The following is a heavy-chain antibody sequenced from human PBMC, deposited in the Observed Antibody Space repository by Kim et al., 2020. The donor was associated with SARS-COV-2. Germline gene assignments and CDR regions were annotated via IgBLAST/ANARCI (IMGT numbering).Heavy chain of an antibody. CDR1: GGSFSGYY. CDR3: ARGGYSYAIPFDY. J-gene: IGHJ4*02. CDR2: INHSGST. V-gene: IGHV4-34*01. Sequence: SETLSLTCAVYGGSFSGYYWSWIRQPPGKGLEWIGEINHSGSTNYNPSLKSRVTISVDTSKNQFSLKLSSVTAADTAVYYCARGGYSYAIPFDYWVQGTL. D-gene: IGHD5-18*01.